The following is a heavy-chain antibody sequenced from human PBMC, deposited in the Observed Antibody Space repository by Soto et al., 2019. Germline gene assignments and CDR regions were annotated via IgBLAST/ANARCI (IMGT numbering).Heavy chain of an antibody. CDR2: IIPIFGTA. Sequence: QVQLVQSGAEVKKPGSSVKVSCKASGGTFSSYAISWVRQAPGQGLEWMGGIIPIFGTANYAQKFQGRVTITADESTSTADMELSRLRSEDTAVYYCARLQLEDSSGYYFDFQHWGQGTLVTVSS. D-gene: IGHD3-22*01. J-gene: IGHJ1*01. CDR1: GGTFSSYA. CDR3: ARLQLEDSSGYYFDFQH. V-gene: IGHV1-69*01.